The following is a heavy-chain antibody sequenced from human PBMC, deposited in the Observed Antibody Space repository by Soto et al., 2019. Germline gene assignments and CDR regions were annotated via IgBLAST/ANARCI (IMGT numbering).Heavy chain of an antibody. Sequence: SETLYLTCNDSGGSLTGYHWNWIRQPPGKTLEWIGFAYYSGNVLYNPSFKGRASIRVDRSKNQFSLRLTSVTAADTAVYYCARRLNLGSFDHWGQGTLVTVSS. CDR2: AYYSGNV. CDR3: ARRLNLGSFDH. CDR1: GGSLTGYH. V-gene: IGHV4-59*01. D-gene: IGHD3-10*01. J-gene: IGHJ5*02.